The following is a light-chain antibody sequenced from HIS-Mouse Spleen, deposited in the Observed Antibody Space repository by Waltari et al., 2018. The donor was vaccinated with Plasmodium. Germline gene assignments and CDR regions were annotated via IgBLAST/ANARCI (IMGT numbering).Light chain of an antibody. CDR1: SLPKNY. J-gene: IGLJ3*02. CDR3: YSTDSSGNHRV. Sequence: SYELTQPPSASVSPGQTDRSPHSAHSLPKNYAAWYQQKSGKAPVLAIYEDSKRPSGIPERFSGSSSGTMATLTISGAQVEDEADYYCYSTDSSGNHRVFGGGTKLTVL. V-gene: IGLV3-10*01. CDR2: EDS.